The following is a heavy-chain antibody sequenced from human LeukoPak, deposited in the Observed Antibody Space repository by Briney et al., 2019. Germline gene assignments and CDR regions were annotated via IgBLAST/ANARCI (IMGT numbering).Heavy chain of an antibody. CDR3: SIAVAGGGFDY. CDR1: GFTFSSYG. V-gene: IGHV3-30*03. CDR2: ISYDGSNK. D-gene: IGHD6-19*01. Sequence: GGSLRLSCAASGFTFSSYGMHWVRQAPGKGLEWVAVISYDGSNKYYADSVKGRFTIPRDNSKNTLYLQMNSLRAEDTAVYYCSIAVAGGGFDYWGQGTLVTVSS. J-gene: IGHJ4*02.